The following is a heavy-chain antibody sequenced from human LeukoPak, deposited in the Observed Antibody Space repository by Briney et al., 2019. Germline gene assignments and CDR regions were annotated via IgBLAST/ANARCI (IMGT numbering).Heavy chain of an antibody. CDR1: GFTFSDYY. V-gene: IGHV3-11*01. CDR2: ISSSGSTI. D-gene: IGHD3-22*01. Sequence: GGSLRLSCADSGFTFSDYYMSRIRQAPGKGLEWVSYISSSGSTIYYADSVKGRFTISRDNAKNSLYLQMNSLRAEDTAVYYCARDRYCDSSGYGWFDPWGQGTLVSVSS. CDR3: ARDRYCDSSGYGWFDP. J-gene: IGHJ5*02.